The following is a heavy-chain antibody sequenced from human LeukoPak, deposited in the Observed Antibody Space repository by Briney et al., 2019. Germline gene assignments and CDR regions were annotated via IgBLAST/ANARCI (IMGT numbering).Heavy chain of an antibody. V-gene: IGHV3-20*04. D-gene: IGHD3-22*01. J-gene: IGHJ4*02. CDR2: INWNGGST. CDR3: AREAPEYYYDSSGYYFDY. CDR1: GFTFDDYG. Sequence: GGSLRLSCAASGFTFDDYGMSWVRQAPGKGLEWVSGINWNGGSTGYADSVKGRFTISRDNAKNSLYLQMNSLRAEDTASYYCAREAPEYYYDSSGYYFDYWGQGTLVTVSS.